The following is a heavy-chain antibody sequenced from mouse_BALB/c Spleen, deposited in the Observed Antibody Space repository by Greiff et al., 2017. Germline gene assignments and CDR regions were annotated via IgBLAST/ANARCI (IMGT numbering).Heavy chain of an antibody. J-gene: IGHJ2*01. D-gene: IGHD2-14*01. V-gene: IGHV5-12-1*01. Sequence: EVHLVESGGGLVKPGGSLKLSCAASGFAFSSYDMSWVRQTPEKRLEWVAYISSGGGSTYYPDTVKGRFTISRDNAKNTLYLQMSSLKSEDTAMYYCARLGYPHFDYWGQGTTLTVSS. CDR2: ISSGGGST. CDR3: ARLGYPHFDY. CDR1: GFAFSSYD.